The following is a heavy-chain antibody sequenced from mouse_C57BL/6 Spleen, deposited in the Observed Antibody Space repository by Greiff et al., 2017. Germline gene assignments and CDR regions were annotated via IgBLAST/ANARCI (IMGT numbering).Heavy chain of an antibody. V-gene: IGHV1-54*01. CDR2: INPGSGGT. D-gene: IGHD1-1*01. CDR1: GYAFTNYL. CDR3: ARSKGDYGGFAY. Sequence: VQLQQSGAELVRPGTSVKVSCKASGYAFTNYLIEWVKQRPGQGLEWIGVINPGSGGTNYNEKFKGKATLTADKSSSTAYMQLSSLTSEDSAVYFCARSKGDYGGFAYWGQGTLVTVSA. J-gene: IGHJ3*01.